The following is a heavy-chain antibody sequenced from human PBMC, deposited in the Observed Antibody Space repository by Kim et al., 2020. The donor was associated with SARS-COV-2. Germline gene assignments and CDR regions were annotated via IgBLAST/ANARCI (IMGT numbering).Heavy chain of an antibody. CDR1: GITLTNNH. CDR3: ARDIKFDGFAFFDL. V-gene: IGHV3-66*01. CDR2: IYGGGTI. Sequence: GGSLRLSCAASGITLTNNHMNGVRQAPGKGLEWVSVIYGGGTIDYADSVKDRFIISRDTSKNTVYLEMNSLRAEDTAVYYCARDIKFDGFAFFDLWGRGTLVSVSS. J-gene: IGHJ2*01. D-gene: IGHD3-10*01.